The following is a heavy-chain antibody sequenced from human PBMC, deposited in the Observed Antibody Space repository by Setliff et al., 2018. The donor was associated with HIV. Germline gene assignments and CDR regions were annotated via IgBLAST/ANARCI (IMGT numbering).Heavy chain of an antibody. Sequence: SETLSLTCTVSGGSISSGGYYWSWIRQHPGKGLEWIGYIHYSGSTYFNPSLKSRVTISLDTSKNQFSLKVSSMTAADTAVYYCARPRYTYGTPPAFDIWGRGTVVTVSS. V-gene: IGHV4-31*03. D-gene: IGHD5-18*01. CDR1: GGSISSGGYY. CDR3: ARPRYTYGTPPAFDI. J-gene: IGHJ3*02. CDR2: IHYSGST.